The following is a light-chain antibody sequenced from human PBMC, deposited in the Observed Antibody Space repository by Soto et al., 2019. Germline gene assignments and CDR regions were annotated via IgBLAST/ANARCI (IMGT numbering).Light chain of an antibody. V-gene: IGKV1-5*03. CDR1: QSISSW. CDR3: KQYNSYSLT. J-gene: IGKJ1*01. Sequence: DIQMTQSPSTLSASVGDRVTITCRASQSISSWLAWYQQKPGKAPKLLIYRAASLEGGVPSRFSGSGSGTESTLTISSLQPDAFDNYYCKQYNSYSLTFGQGTKVEIK. CDR2: RAA.